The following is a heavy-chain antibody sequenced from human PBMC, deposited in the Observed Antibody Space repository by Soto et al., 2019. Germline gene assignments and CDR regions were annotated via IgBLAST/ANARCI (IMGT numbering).Heavy chain of an antibody. CDR3: ASLYGYSYGFGYYYYGMDV. CDR2: MIPIFGTA. D-gene: IGHD5-18*01. V-gene: IGHV1-69*13. J-gene: IGHJ6*02. CDR1: GGPFSSYA. Sequence: ASVKDSFKSSGGPFSSYAMSLVRQAPGQGLEWMGGMIPIFGTANYAQKFQGRVTITADESTSTAYMELSSLRSEDTAVYYCASLYGYSYGFGYYYYGMDVWGQGTPVTVSS.